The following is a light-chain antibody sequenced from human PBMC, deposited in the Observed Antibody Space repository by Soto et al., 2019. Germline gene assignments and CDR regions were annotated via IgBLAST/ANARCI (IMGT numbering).Light chain of an antibody. CDR1: SSNIGAGYD. Sequence: QSVLTQPPSVSGAPGQRVTISCTGSSSNIGAGYDVHWYQQLPGTAPKLLIYGNSNRPSGVPDRFSGSKSGTSASLAITGLQAEDEADYYCQSYDSSLSGSHVVFGGGTKLT. CDR2: GNS. CDR3: QSYDSSLSGSHVV. J-gene: IGLJ2*01. V-gene: IGLV1-40*01.